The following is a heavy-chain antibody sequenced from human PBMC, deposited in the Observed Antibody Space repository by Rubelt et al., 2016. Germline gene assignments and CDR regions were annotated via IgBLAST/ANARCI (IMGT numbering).Heavy chain of an antibody. CDR3: ARGFLEIFDY. CDR2: IFHSGST. CDR1: GGSISSYY. J-gene: IGHJ4*02. V-gene: IGHV4-59*12. D-gene: IGHD5-24*01. Sequence: QVQLQESGPGLVKPSETLSLTCTVSGGSISSYYWSWIRQPPGKGLEWIGEIFHSGSTNYNPSLKSRVTISVDKSKNQFSLKLSSVTAADTAVYYCARGFLEIFDYWGQGTLVTVSS.